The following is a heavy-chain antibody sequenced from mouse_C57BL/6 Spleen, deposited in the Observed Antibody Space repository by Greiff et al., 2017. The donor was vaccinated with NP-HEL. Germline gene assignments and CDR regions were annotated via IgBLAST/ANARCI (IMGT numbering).Heavy chain of an antibody. Sequence: EVQVVESGGGLVKPGGSLKLSCAASGFTFSDYGMHWVRQAPEKGLEWVAYISSGSSTIYYADTVKGRLTISRDNAKNTLFLQMTSLRSEDTAMYYCARSRWLLLMGDYWGQGTSVTVSS. CDR1: GFTFSDYG. CDR2: ISSGSSTI. J-gene: IGHJ4*01. V-gene: IGHV5-17*01. CDR3: ARSRWLLLMGDY. D-gene: IGHD2-3*01.